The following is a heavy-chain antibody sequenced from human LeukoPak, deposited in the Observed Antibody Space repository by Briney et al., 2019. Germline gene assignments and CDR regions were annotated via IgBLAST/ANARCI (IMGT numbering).Heavy chain of an antibody. J-gene: IGHJ3*02. CDR3: ARGPYSYDSLGAFDI. CDR1: GGSFSGYY. D-gene: IGHD3-22*01. V-gene: IGHV4-59*10. CDR2: ISSSGST. Sequence: SETLSLTCAVYGGSFSGYYWSWIRQPAGKGLEWIGRISSSGSTNYNPSLKSRVTISVDTSKNQFSLKLSSVTAADTAVYFCARGPYSYDSLGAFDIWGQGTMVTVSS.